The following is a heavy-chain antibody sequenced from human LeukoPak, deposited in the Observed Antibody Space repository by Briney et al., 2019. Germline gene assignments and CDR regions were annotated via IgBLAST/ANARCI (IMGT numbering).Heavy chain of an antibody. Sequence: SETLSLTCTVSGGSINGNIYYWSWIRQPAGKGLEWIGRIFASGSTNYNPSLKSRVTISEDTSKNQFSLKLSSVTAADTAVYYCARGYDSSGYMRLGFDYWGQGTLATVSS. V-gene: IGHV4-61*02. CDR3: ARGYDSSGYMRLGFDY. J-gene: IGHJ4*02. CDR2: IFASGST. CDR1: GGSINGNIYY. D-gene: IGHD3-22*01.